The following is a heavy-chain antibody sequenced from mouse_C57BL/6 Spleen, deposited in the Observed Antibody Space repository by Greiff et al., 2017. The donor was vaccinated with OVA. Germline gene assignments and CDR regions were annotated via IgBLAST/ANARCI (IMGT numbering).Heavy chain of an antibody. CDR1: GYTFTSYW. J-gene: IGHJ2*01. CDR3: ARSIGSNYYGSSFDY. Sequence: VQLQQPGAELVMPGASVKLSCKASGYTFTSYWMHWVKQRPGQGLEWIGEIDPSDSYTNYNQKFKGKSTLTVDESSSTAYMQLSSLTSEDSAVYYCARSIGSNYYGSSFDYWGQGTTLTVSS. D-gene: IGHD1-1*01. CDR2: IDPSDSYT. V-gene: IGHV1-69*01.